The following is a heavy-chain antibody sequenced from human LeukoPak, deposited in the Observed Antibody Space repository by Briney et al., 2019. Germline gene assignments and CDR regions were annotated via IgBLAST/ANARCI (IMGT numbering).Heavy chain of an antibody. CDR2: IKSKTDGGTT. V-gene: IGHV3-15*01. D-gene: IGHD3-10*01. CDR3: TTPPLLLWFGESYYFDY. CDR1: GFTFSNAW. J-gene: IGHJ4*02. Sequence: GGSLRLSCAASGFTFSNAWMSWVRQAPGKGLEWVGRIKSKTDGGTTDYAAPVKGRFTISRDDSKNTLYLQMNSLKTGDTAVYYCTTPPLLLWFGESYYFDYWGQGTLVTVSS.